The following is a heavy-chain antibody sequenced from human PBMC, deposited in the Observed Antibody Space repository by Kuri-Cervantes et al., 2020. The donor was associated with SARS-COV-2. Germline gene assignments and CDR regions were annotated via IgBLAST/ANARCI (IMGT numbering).Heavy chain of an antibody. CDR2: ISGSGGST. J-gene: IGHJ3*02. CDR1: GFTFSSYA. CDR3: ARDPVHYDFWSGYIGANAFDI. D-gene: IGHD3-3*01. Sequence: GGSLRLSCAASGFTFSSYAMSWVRQAPGKGLEWVSAISGSGGSTYYADSVKGRFTISRDNSKNTLYLQMNSLRAEDTAVYYCARDPVHYDFWSGYIGANAFDIWGQGTMVTVSS. V-gene: IGHV3-23*01.